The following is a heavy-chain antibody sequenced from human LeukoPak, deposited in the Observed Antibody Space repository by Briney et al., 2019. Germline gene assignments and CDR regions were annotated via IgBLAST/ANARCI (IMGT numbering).Heavy chain of an antibody. Sequence: SVKVSCKASGGTFSSYAISWVRQAPGQGLEWMGRIIPILGIANYAQKFQGRVTITADKSTSTAYMELSSLRSEDTAVYYCARDSLDSSGCTGYWGQGTLVTVSS. CDR1: GGTFSSYA. D-gene: IGHD3-22*01. V-gene: IGHV1-69*04. CDR2: IIPILGIA. CDR3: ARDSLDSSGCTGY. J-gene: IGHJ4*02.